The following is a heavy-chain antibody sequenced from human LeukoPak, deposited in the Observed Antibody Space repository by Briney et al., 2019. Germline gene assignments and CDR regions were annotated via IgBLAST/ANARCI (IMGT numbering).Heavy chain of an antibody. D-gene: IGHD2/OR15-2a*01. CDR3: ARSSPFYNEADI. J-gene: IGHJ3*02. CDR2: INPSGGST. V-gene: IGHV1-46*01. Sequence: ASVKVSCKTSGYSFTSYYIHWVRQAPGQGLEWMGIINPSGGSTTYAQKFQGRLTMASDTSTSTVYMELSSLRSTNTDMYYCARSSPFYNEADIWGQGTMVTVSS. CDR1: GYSFTSYY.